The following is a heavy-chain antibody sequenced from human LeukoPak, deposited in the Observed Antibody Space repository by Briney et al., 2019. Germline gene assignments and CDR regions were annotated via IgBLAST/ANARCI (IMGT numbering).Heavy chain of an antibody. J-gene: IGHJ5*02. V-gene: IGHV1-18*01. CDR1: GYTFTSYS. D-gene: IGHD3-9*01. Sequence: ASVKVSCKASGYTFTSYSFSWVRQAPGQGLEWMGWVSTNNDKANYALKLQGRVTMTTDTSTSTAYMELRSLSSDDTAVYYCARVVTGYYRLDPWGLGTLVTVSS. CDR3: ARVVTGYYRLDP. CDR2: VSTNNDKA.